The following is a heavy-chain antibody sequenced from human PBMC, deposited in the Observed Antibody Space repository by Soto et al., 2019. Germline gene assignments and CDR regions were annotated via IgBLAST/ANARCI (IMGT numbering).Heavy chain of an antibody. CDR1: GYTFTSYD. CDR3: ASTARNYDFWSGYSFDI. D-gene: IGHD3-3*01. J-gene: IGHJ3*02. V-gene: IGHV1-8*01. Sequence: QVQLVQSGAEVKKPGASVKVSCKASGYTFTSYDINWVRQATGQGLEWMGWMNPNSGNTGYAQKFQGRVTMTRNTSISPAYMELSSLRSEDTAVYYCASTARNYDFWSGYSFDIWGQGTMVTVSS. CDR2: MNPNSGNT.